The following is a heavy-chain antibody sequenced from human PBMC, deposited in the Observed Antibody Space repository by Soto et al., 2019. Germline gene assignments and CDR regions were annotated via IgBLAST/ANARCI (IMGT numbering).Heavy chain of an antibody. CDR2: IYYIGAY. Sequence: SETLSLTCIVSGASVSSYYWSWFRQPPGKGLEWIGYIYYIGAYNYNPSLKSRVTISVDTSKNQFSLKLTSVTAADTAVYYCARTPETRDWLDPWGQGTLVTVSS. V-gene: IGHV4-59*02. CDR3: ARTPETRDWLDP. J-gene: IGHJ5*02. CDR1: GASVSSYY. D-gene: IGHD1-7*01.